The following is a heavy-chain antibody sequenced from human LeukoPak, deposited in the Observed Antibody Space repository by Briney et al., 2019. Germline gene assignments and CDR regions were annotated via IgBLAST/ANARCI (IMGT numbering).Heavy chain of an antibody. CDR1: GFTFSSYA. D-gene: IGHD3-22*01. CDR2: ISGSGGST. Sequence: GGSLRLSCAASGFTFSSYAMSWVRQAPGKGLEWVSAISGSGGSTYYADSVKGRLTISRDNSKNTLYLQMNSLRAEDTAVYYCAKDTYYYEKSAWGQGTLVTVSS. CDR3: AKDTYYYEKSA. J-gene: IGHJ5*02. V-gene: IGHV3-23*01.